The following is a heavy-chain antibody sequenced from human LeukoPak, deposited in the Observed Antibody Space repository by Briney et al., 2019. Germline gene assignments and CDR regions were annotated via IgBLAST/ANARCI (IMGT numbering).Heavy chain of an antibody. V-gene: IGHV4-59*13. D-gene: IGHD2-2*03. J-gene: IGHJ4*02. CDR3: ARLDSWDYYFDY. CDR2: IYYSGST. Sequence: SETLSLTCTVSGGSISSYYWSWLRQPPGKGLEWIRYIYYSGSTDYKPSLKSRVTISVDTSKNQFSLKLSSVTAADTAVYYCARLDSWDYYFDYWGQGTLVTVSS. CDR1: GGSISSYY.